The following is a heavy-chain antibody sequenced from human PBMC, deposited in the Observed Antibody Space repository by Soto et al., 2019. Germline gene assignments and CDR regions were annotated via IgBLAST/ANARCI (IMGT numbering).Heavy chain of an antibody. J-gene: IGHJ4*02. Sequence: HPGGSLRLSCAASGFTFSRYSMNWVRQAPGKGLEWVSYISSSSSTIYYADSVKGRFTISRDNAKNSLYLQMNSLRAEDTAVYYCATLNDYGDYYFDYWGQGTVVTVSS. CDR3: ATLNDYGDYYFDY. D-gene: IGHD4-17*01. CDR2: ISSSSSTI. CDR1: GFTFSRYS. V-gene: IGHV3-48*01.